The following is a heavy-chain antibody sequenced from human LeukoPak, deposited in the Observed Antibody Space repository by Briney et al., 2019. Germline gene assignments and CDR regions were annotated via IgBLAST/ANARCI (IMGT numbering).Heavy chain of an antibody. CDR3: ARDILVVPAARYYGMDV. V-gene: IGHV1-69*13. CDR1: GGTFSSYA. CDR2: IIPIFGTA. D-gene: IGHD2-2*01. Sequence: GASVKVSCKASGGTFSSYAISWVRQAPGQGLEWMGGIIPIFGTANYAQKFQGRVTITADESTSTAYMELSSLRSEDTAVYYCARDILVVPAARYYGMDVWGQGTTVTVSS. J-gene: IGHJ6*02.